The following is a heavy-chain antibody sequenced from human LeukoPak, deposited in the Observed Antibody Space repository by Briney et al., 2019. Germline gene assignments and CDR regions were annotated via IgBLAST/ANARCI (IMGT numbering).Heavy chain of an antibody. J-gene: IGHJ4*02. V-gene: IGHV3-33*01. Sequence: PGRSLRLSCAASGFTFSSYGMHWVRQAPGKGLEWVAVIWYDGSNKYYADSVKGRFTISRDNSKNTLYLQMNSLRAEDTAVYYCARGYGSGSYFGDYWGQGTLVTVSS. CDR2: IWYDGSNK. CDR1: GFTFSSYG. CDR3: ARGYGSGSYFGDY. D-gene: IGHD3-10*01.